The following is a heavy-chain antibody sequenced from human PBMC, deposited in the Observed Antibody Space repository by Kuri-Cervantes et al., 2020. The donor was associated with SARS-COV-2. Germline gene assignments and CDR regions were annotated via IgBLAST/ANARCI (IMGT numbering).Heavy chain of an antibody. V-gene: IGHV1-69*13. CDR3: ARGGYLTPDAFDI. CDR2: IIPIFGTA. CDR1: GGTFSSYA. J-gene: IGHJ3*02. Sequence: SVKVSCKASGGTFSSYAISWVRQAPGQGLEWMGGIIPIFGTANYAQKFQGRVTITADESTSTAYMELSSLRSEDTAVYYCARGGYLTPDAFDIWGQGTMVTVSS. D-gene: IGHD2-21*01.